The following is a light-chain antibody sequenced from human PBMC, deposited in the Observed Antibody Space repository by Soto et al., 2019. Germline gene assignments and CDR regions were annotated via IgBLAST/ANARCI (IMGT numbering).Light chain of an antibody. J-gene: IGKJ1*01. CDR3: QQSYSTPRT. Sequence: IQMTQSRSSLSASVGDRVTITCRASQSISSYLNWYQKTPGKATKLLIYAASSLQSGVPSRVSGSGSGTDVTLTISSLQPEELATYYCQQSYSTPRTFGQGTKVDIK. CDR1: QSISSY. V-gene: IGKV1-39*01. CDR2: AAS.